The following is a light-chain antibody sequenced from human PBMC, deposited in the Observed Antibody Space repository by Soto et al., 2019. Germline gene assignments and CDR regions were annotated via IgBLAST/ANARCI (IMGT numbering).Light chain of an antibody. J-gene: IGKJ3*01. CDR2: GAS. Sequence: EIVLTQSPGTLSLSPGERATLSCRASQSVSSNFLAWYQQKPGQAPRLLIYGASSRAAGIPDRFSGSGSGTDFTLTINRLEPEDFAVYYCHHYDNSPPFPFGPGTTVDF. V-gene: IGKV3-20*01. CDR3: HHYDNSPPFP. CDR1: QSVSSNF.